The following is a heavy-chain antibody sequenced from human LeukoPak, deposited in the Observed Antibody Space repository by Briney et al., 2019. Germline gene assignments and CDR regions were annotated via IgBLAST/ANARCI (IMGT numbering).Heavy chain of an antibody. CDR1: GFTFSSYA. CDR3: ARDRFWSGSRGYMDV. CDR2: ISYDGSNK. Sequence: GGSLRLSCAASGFTFSSYAMHWVRQAPGKGLEWVAVISYDGSNKYYADSVKGRFTISRDNSKNTLYLQMNSLRAEDTAVYYCARDRFWSGSRGYMDVWGKGTTVTVSS. D-gene: IGHD3-3*01. J-gene: IGHJ6*03. V-gene: IGHV3-30-3*01.